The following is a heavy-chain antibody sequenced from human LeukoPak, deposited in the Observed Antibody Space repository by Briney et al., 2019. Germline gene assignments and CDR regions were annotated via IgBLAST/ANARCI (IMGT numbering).Heavy chain of an antibody. J-gene: IGHJ5*02. CDR2: ITYDGINT. Sequence: GGSLRLSCTVSGYTLGDYAMSWVRQAPGKGPEWVSGITYDGINTYYAASVKGRFTISRDNSKRTVYLEMTSLRADDTSVYYCAKDGAQYSSGPECDPRGQGTLVSVSP. CDR3: AKDGAQYSSGPECDP. CDR1: GYTLGDYA. V-gene: IGHV3-23*01. D-gene: IGHD6-19*01.